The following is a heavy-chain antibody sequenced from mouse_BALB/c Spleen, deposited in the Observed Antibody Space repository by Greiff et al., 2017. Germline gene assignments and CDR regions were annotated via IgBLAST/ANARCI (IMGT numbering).Heavy chain of an antibody. CDR1: GYTFTNYK. Sequence: QVQLKESGAELAKPGASVKMSCKASGYTFTNYKMHWVKQRHGQILEWIGYINPSTGYTDYNQKFKDKATLTVDKSSSTAYMTLSILTSEESAVYSCAYCTMIATRACFAYWGQGTLVTVSA. V-gene: IGHV1-4*01. J-gene: IGHJ3*01. D-gene: IGHD2-4*01. CDR2: INPSTGYT. CDR3: AYCTMIATRACFAY.